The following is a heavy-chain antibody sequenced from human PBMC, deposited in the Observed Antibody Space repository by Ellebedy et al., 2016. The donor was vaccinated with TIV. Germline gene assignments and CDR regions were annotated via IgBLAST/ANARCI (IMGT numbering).Heavy chain of an antibody. V-gene: IGHV3-15*01. D-gene: IGHD2-15*01. CDR3: TRDSYCSGGSCYEGPGYYYYGMDV. CDR2: IKSKTDGGTT. J-gene: IGHJ6*02. CDR1: GFTFSNAW. Sequence: PGGSLRLSCAASGFTFSNAWMSWVRQAPGKGLEWVGRIKSKTDGGTTDYAAPVNGRFTISRYDSKNTLYMQMNSLKTEDTAVYYCTRDSYCSGGSCYEGPGYYYYGMDVWGQGTTVTVSS.